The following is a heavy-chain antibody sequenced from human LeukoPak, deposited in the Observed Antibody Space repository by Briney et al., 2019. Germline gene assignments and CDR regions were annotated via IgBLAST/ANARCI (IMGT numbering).Heavy chain of an antibody. D-gene: IGHD4-23*01. CDR2: IYYSGST. CDR1: GGSISSSSYY. V-gene: IGHV4-39*01. J-gene: IGHJ4*02. Sequence: PSETLSLTCTVSGGSISSSSYYWGWIRQPPGKGLEWIGSIYYSGSTYYNPSLKSRVTISVDTSKSQFSLKLSSVTAADTAVYYCARHTRVTATIDYWGQGTLVTVSS. CDR3: ARHTRVTATIDY.